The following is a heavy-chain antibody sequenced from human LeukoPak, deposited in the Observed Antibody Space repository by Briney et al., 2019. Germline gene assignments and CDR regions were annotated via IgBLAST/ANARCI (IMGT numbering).Heavy chain of an antibody. CDR3: ARGGAARLHFQN. J-gene: IGHJ1*01. Sequence: PSETLSLTCAVSGGSISNENWWGWVRRPPGKGLEWIGYIYHCGSTNYNPSLQSRVTISVDTSKNQFSLNLNSVTAADTAVYYCARGGAARLHFQNWGQGTLVTVSS. CDR1: GGSISNENW. CDR2: IYHCGST. D-gene: IGHD6-6*01. V-gene: IGHV4-4*02.